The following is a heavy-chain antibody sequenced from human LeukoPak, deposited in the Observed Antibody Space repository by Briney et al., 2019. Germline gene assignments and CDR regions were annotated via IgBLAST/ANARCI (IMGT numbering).Heavy chain of an antibody. CDR3: ANVAKGRFFFYYMDV. CDR2: ISSDNGIP. V-gene: IGHV1-18*01. Sequence: GASVRVSCKASGYTTNRFGVTWVRQAPGQRREWIGWISSDNGIPRYADNCQGRVSLTTDTSKTTAYMELRSLRSDDSAVYFCANVAKGRFFFYYMDVWGKGTTVTVSS. CDR1: GYTTNRFG. D-gene: IGHD2-15*01. J-gene: IGHJ6*03.